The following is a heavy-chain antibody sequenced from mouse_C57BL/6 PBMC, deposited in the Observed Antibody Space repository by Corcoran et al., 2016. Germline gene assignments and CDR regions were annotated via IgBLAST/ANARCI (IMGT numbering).Heavy chain of an antibody. J-gene: IGHJ4*01. V-gene: IGHV1-81*01. Sequence: QVQLQQSGAELARPGASVKLSCKASGYTFTSYGISWVKQRTGQGLEWIGEIYPRSGNTYYNEKFKGKATLTADKSSSTAYMELRSLTSEDSAVYFCAGLGRGLYAMDYWGQGTSVTVSS. D-gene: IGHD3-3*01. CDR1: GYTFTSYG. CDR3: AGLGRGLYAMDY. CDR2: IYPRSGNT.